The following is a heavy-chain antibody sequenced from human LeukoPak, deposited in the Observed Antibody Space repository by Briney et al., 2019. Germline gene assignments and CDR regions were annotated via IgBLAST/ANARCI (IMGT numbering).Heavy chain of an antibody. CDR2: IYYSGST. D-gene: IGHD6-13*01. CDR3: ARSYSRFFYYMDV. Sequence: SETLSLTCTVSGGSISSYYWSWIRQPPGKGLEWIGYIYYSGSTNYNPSLKSRVTISVDTSKNQFSLKLSSVTAADTAVYYCARSYSRFFYYMDVWGKGTTVTIPS. CDR1: GGSISSYY. V-gene: IGHV4-59*12. J-gene: IGHJ6*03.